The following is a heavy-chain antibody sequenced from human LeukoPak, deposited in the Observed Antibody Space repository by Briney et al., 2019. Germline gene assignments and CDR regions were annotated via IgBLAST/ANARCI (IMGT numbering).Heavy chain of an antibody. D-gene: IGHD3-9*01. CDR2: ITANNGNT. Sequence: GGSVKVSCKASGGTFSSYAISWVRQAPGQGLEWMGWITANNGNTNYVQKLQGRVTMTTDTSTNTAYMELRSLRSDDTAVYYCARQADILTGYQYWGQGTLVTVSS. CDR3: ARQADILTGYQY. V-gene: IGHV1-18*01. CDR1: GGTFSSYA. J-gene: IGHJ4*02.